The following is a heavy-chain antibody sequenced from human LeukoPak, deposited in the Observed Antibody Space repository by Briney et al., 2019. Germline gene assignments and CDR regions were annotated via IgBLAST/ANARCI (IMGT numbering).Heavy chain of an antibody. CDR2: INHSGST. CDR3: ARLGTDYYDSSGYNGNNWFDP. CDR1: GGSFSGYY. Sequence: SETLSLTCAAYGGSFSGYYWSWIRQPPGKGLECIGEINHSGSTNYNPSLKSRVTISIDTSKNQFSLKLSSVTAADTAVYYCARLGTDYYDSSGYNGNNWFDPWGQGTLVTVSS. J-gene: IGHJ5*02. V-gene: IGHV4-34*01. D-gene: IGHD3-22*01.